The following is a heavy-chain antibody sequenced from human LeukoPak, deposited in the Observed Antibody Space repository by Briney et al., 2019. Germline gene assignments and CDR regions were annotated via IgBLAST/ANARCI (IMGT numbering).Heavy chain of an antibody. V-gene: IGHV3-30*04. Sequence: GGSLLLSCAASGFTVSSNEMSWVRQAPGKGPEWVADVVYDGRSYYNTDAVKGRFTISRDNSKNTLYLQMNSLRPEDTAVYYCATEGRVGIVGGTSRDFEYWGQGTVVTVSS. CDR3: ATEGRVGIVGGTSRDFEY. CDR1: GFTVSSNE. CDR2: VVYDGRSY. D-gene: IGHD3-22*01. J-gene: IGHJ4*02.